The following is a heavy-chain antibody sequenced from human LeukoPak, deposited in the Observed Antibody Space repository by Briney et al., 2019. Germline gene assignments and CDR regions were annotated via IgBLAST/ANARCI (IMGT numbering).Heavy chain of an antibody. D-gene: IGHD1-26*01. CDR3: ARGEQLNYFAY. CDR1: GFTFSSYE. CDR2: ISTSGTTE. V-gene: IGHV3-48*03. J-gene: IGHJ4*02. Sequence: GGSLRLSCAASGFTFSSYEMSWVRQAPGKGLEWVSYISTSGTTEKYADSVKGRFTISRDNAKNSLYLQMYSLRAEDTAVYYCARGEQLNYFAYWGQGALVTVSS.